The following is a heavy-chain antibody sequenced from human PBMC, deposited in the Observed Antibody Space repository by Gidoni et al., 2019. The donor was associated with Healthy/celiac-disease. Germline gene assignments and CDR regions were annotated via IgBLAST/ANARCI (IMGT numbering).Heavy chain of an antibody. CDR3: ARDWNIAARPYYYYGMDV. J-gene: IGHJ6*02. CDR2: IIPIFGTA. V-gene: IGHV1-69*01. D-gene: IGHD6-6*01. CDR1: GGTFSSYA. Sequence: QVQLVQSGAEVKKPGSSVKVSCKASGGTFSSYAISWVRQAPGQGLEWMGGIIPIFGTANYAQKFQGRVTITADESTSTAYMELSSLRSEDTAVYYCARDWNIAARPYYYYGMDVWGQGTTVTVSS.